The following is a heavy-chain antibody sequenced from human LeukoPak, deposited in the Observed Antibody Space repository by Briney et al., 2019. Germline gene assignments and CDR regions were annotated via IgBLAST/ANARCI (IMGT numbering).Heavy chain of an antibody. CDR1: GFNFSDYY. Sequence: GGSLRLSCAASGFNFSDYYMSWIRQAPGKGLEWVGRIKSKTDGGTTDYAAPVKGRFTISRDDSKNTLYLQMNSLKTEDTAVYYCTTDEGDIAVAGTSFYWGQGTLVTVSS. CDR3: TTDEGDIAVAGTSFY. V-gene: IGHV3-15*01. CDR2: IKSKTDGGTT. J-gene: IGHJ4*02. D-gene: IGHD6-19*01.